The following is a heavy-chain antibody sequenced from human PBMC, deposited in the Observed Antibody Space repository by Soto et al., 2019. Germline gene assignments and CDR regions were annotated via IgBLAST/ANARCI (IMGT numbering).Heavy chain of an antibody. CDR3: AKVRGMVSPDY. J-gene: IGHJ4*02. CDR1: GFTFTSYG. CDR2: IYIIGDST. D-gene: IGHD3-16*01. V-gene: IGHV3-23*05. Sequence: GGSLRLSCAESGFTFTSYGMCWGPQAPGKGPEWVSGIYIIGDSTYYADSVKGRFTISRDDSKSTVYLQMNNLRVDDTALYYCAKVRGMVSPDYWGQGTQVTVSS.